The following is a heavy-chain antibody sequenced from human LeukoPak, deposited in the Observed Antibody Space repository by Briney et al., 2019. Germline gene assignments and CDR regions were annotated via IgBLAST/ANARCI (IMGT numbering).Heavy chain of an antibody. CDR2: ISGSGGST. Sequence: GGSLRLSCAASGFTFSSYAMSWVRQAPGKGLEWVSAISGSGGSTYYADSVKGRFTISRDNSKNTLYLQMNSLRAEDTAVYYCAKDTIFGVVIISYFDYWGQGTLVTVSS. V-gene: IGHV3-23*01. J-gene: IGHJ4*02. D-gene: IGHD3-3*01. CDR3: AKDTIFGVVIISYFDY. CDR1: GFTFSSYA.